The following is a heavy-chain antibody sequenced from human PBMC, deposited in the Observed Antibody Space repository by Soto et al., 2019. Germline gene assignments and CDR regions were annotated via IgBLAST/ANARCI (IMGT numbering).Heavy chain of an antibody. D-gene: IGHD2-2*01. CDR3: ARDRSTFFDY. CDR2: IWYDGSNI. Sequence: GGSLRLSCAASGFTFSSYGMNWVRQAPGKGLEWVAVIWYDGSNIYYADSVKGRFTISRDNSKNTLYLQMNSLRAEDTAVYYCARDRSTFFDYWGQGTLVTVSS. V-gene: IGHV3-33*01. J-gene: IGHJ4*02. CDR1: GFTFSSYG.